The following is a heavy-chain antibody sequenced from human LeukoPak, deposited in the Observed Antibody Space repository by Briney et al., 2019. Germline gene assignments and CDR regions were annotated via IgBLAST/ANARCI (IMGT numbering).Heavy chain of an antibody. CDR1: GDSISLYY. V-gene: IGHV4-59*08. D-gene: IGHD3-10*01. CDR2: IYYSGST. J-gene: IGHJ4*02. CDR3: ARRALPSSGNSDFDY. Sequence: PSETLSLTCTVSGDSISLYYWSWIRQPPGKGLEWIGYIYYSGSTNYNPSLKSRVTISVDTSKNEFSLKLVSVSAADTAVYYCARRALPSSGNSDFDYWGQGILVTVSS.